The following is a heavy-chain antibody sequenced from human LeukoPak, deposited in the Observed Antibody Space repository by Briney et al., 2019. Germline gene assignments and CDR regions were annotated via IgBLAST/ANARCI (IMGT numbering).Heavy chain of an antibody. Sequence: GGSLRLSCAASGFTFSSYAMSWVRQAPGKGLEWVSYISSSGSTIYYADSVKGRFTISRDNAKNSLYLQMNSLRAEDTAVYYCARGQYFDRSFDYWGQGTLVTVSS. D-gene: IGHD3-9*01. CDR1: GFTFSSYA. CDR3: ARGQYFDRSFDY. V-gene: IGHV3-48*03. CDR2: ISSSGSTI. J-gene: IGHJ4*02.